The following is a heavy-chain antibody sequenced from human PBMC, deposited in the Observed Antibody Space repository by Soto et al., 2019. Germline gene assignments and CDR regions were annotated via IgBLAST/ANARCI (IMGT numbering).Heavy chain of an antibody. CDR3: ARAVTVVPARPYYGMDV. CDR2: IYYSGST. CDR1: GGSISSGDYY. J-gene: IGHJ6*02. D-gene: IGHD2-2*01. V-gene: IGHV4-30-4*01. Sequence: PAETLSITCTVCGGSISSGDYYWSWISQPPGKGLEWIGYIYYSGSTYYNPSLKSRVTISVDTSKNQFSLKLSSVTAADTAVYYCARAVTVVPARPYYGMDVWGQGTTVTVSS.